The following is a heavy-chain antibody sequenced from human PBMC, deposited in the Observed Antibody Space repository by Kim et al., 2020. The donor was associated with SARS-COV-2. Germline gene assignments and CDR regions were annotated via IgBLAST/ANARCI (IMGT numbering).Heavy chain of an antibody. CDR2: ISAYNGNT. J-gene: IGHJ1*01. CDR3: ARDVIVGATRPYFQH. D-gene: IGHD1-26*01. Sequence: ASVKVSCKASGYTFTSYGISWVRQAPGQGLEWMGWISAYNGNTNYAQKLQGRVTMTTDTSTSTAYMELRSLRSDDTAVYYCARDVIVGATRPYFQHWGQGTLVTVSS. V-gene: IGHV1-18*04. CDR1: GYTFTSYG.